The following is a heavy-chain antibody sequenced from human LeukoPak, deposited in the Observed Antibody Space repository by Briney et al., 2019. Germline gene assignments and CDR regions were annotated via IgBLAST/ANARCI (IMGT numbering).Heavy chain of an antibody. CDR2: IKQDGSEK. CDR3: ARGGSGSYYKSRFDY. J-gene: IGHJ4*02. D-gene: IGHD3-10*01. Sequence: GGSLRLSCAASGFTFSSYSMNWVRQAPGKGLEWVANIKQDGSEKYYVDSVKGRFTISRDNAKNSVYLQMNSLRAEDTAVYYCARGGSGSYYKSRFDYWGQGTLVTVSS. V-gene: IGHV3-7*01. CDR1: GFTFSSYS.